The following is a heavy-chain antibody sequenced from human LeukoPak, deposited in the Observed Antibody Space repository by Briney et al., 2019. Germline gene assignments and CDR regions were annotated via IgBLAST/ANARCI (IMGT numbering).Heavy chain of an antibody. CDR1: GYTFTSYY. CDR2: INPSGGST. D-gene: IGHD3-10*01. V-gene: IGHV1-46*01. CDR3: ARGNGVLWFGDFQYYFDY. J-gene: IGHJ4*02. Sequence: ASVKVSCKASGYTFTSYYMHWVRQAPGQGLEWMGIINPSGGSTSYAQKFQGRVTMTRDTSTSTVYMELSSLRSEDTAVYYCARGNGVLWFGDFQYYFDYWGQGTLVTVSS.